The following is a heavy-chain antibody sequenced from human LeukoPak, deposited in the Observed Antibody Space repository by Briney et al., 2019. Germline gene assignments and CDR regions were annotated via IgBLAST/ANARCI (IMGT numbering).Heavy chain of an antibody. Sequence: PSETLSLTCAVSGYSISSGYYWGWIRQPPGKGLEWIGSIYHSGSTYYNPSLKSRVTISVDTFKNQFSLKLSSVTAADTAVYYCAREWPALGYCSSTSCYGGNWFDPWGQGTLVTVS. D-gene: IGHD2-2*03. CDR3: AREWPALGYCSSTSCYGGNWFDP. V-gene: IGHV4-38-2*02. CDR2: IYHSGST. CDR1: GYSISSGYY. J-gene: IGHJ5*02.